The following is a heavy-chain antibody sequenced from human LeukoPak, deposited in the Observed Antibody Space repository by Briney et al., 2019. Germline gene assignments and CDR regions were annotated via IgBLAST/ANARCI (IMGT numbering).Heavy chain of an antibody. CDR3: AKDLAYYDFRSGYFDRDAFDI. J-gene: IGHJ3*02. CDR2: ISYDGSNK. Sequence: PGGSLRLSCAASGFTFSSYGMHWVRQAPGKGLEWVAVISYDGSNKYYADSVKGRFTISRDNSKNTLYLQMNSLRAEDTAVYYCAKDLAYYDFRSGYFDRDAFDIWGQGTMVTVSS. D-gene: IGHD3-3*01. CDR1: GFTFSSYG. V-gene: IGHV3-30*18.